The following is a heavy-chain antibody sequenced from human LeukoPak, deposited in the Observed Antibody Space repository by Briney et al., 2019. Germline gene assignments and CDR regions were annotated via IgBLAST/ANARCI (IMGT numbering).Heavy chain of an antibody. CDR2: IRQDGSEA. D-gene: IGHD3-10*01. CDR1: GFTFSSYY. Sequence: GGSLRLSCAASGFTFSSYYMSWVRQAPGKGLEWVANIRQDGSEAYYVDSVKGRFTISRDNVRNSLYLQMDSLRDEDTAVYYCLRDFGGVWGQGTLVTVSS. V-gene: IGHV3-7*03. CDR3: LRDFGGV. J-gene: IGHJ4*02.